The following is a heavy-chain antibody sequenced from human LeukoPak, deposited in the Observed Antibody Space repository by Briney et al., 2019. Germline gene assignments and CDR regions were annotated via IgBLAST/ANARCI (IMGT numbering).Heavy chain of an antibody. Sequence: PSETLSLTCTVSGGSISSGSYYWSWIRQPAGKGLEWIGRIYTSGSTNYNPSLKSRVTISVDTSKNQFSSKLSSVTAADTAVYYCARGYYDFWSGYSYYCDYWGQGTLVTVSS. CDR3: ARGYYDFWSGYSYYCDY. D-gene: IGHD3-3*01. CDR1: GGSISSGSYY. CDR2: IYTSGST. J-gene: IGHJ4*02. V-gene: IGHV4-61*02.